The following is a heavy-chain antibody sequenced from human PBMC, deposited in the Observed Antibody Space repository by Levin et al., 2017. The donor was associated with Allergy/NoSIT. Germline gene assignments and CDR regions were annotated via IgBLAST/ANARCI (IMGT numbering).Heavy chain of an antibody. CDR2: ISYDGNHQ. Sequence: GGSLRLSCAASGFTFSDYGMHWVRRAPGKGLEWVALISYDGNHQYYTDSVKGRFTISRDNSKNTLFLQMNSVRPDDTAFYYCAKNVRGESNYFDYWGQGTLVTVSS. CDR3: AKNVRGESNYFDY. D-gene: IGHD3-16*01. V-gene: IGHV3-30*18. J-gene: IGHJ4*02. CDR1: GFTFSDYG.